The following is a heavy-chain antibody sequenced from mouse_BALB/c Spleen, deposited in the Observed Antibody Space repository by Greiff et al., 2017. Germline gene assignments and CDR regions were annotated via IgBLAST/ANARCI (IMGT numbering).Heavy chain of an antibody. V-gene: IGHV1-82*01. Sequence: VQRVESGPELVKPGASVKISCKASGYAFSSSWMNWVKQRPGQGLEWIGRIYPGDGDTNYNGKFKGKATLTADKSSSTAYMQLSSLTSVDSAVYFCARSEYYGYGWYFDVWGAGTTVTVSS. D-gene: IGHD1-2*01. CDR3: ARSEYYGYGWYFDV. CDR2: IYPGDGDT. J-gene: IGHJ1*01. CDR1: GYAFSSSW.